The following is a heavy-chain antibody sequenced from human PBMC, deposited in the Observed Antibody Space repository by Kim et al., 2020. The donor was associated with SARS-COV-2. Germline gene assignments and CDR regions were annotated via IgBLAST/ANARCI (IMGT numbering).Heavy chain of an antibody. Sequence: GGSLRLSCAASGFTFSSYAMSWVRQAPGKGLEWVSVIYSGGSSTYYADSVKGRFTISRDNSKNTLYLQMNSMRAEDTAVYYFAKGRIQPWESSGYYPDFDYWGQGTLVTVSS. CDR2: IYSGGSST. D-gene: IGHD3-22*01. CDR1: GFTFSSYA. CDR3: AKGRIQPWESSGYYPDFDY. V-gene: IGHV3-23*03. J-gene: IGHJ4*02.